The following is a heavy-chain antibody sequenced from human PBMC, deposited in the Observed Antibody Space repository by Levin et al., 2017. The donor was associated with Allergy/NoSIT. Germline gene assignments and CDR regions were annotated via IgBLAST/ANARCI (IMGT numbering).Heavy chain of an antibody. CDR2: ISSSGSTI. J-gene: IGHJ6*03. CDR1: GFTFSDYY. Sequence: GGSLRLSCAASGFTFSDYYMSWIRQAPGKGLEWVSYISSSGSTIYYADSVKGRFTISRDNAKNSLYLQMNSLRAEDTAVYYCARDRTHYDYYMDVWGKGTTVTVSS. V-gene: IGHV3-11*01. CDR3: ARDRTHYDYYMDV.